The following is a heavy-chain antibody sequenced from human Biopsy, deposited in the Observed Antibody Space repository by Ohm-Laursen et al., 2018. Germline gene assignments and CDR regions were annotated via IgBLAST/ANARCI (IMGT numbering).Heavy chain of an antibody. CDR2: INHSGST. J-gene: IGHJ5*02. Sequence: GTLSLTCSISGASVKTSGYFWAWIRQRPGKGLEWIGEINHSGSTNYNPSLKSRVSISVDTSKNQFSLKLNSVTAADTAVYYCARAGTAINGNSLGFDPWGQGTLVTVSS. CDR3: ARAGTAINGNSLGFDP. CDR1: GASVKTSGYF. D-gene: IGHD1-20*01. V-gene: IGHV4-34*01.